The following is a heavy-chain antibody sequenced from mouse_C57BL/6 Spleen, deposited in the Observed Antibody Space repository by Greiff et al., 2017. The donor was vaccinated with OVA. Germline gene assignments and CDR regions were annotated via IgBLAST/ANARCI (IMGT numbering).Heavy chain of an antibody. Sequence: EVQLQQSGPELVKPGASVKIPCKASGYTFTDYNMDWAKQSHGKSLEWIGDINPNNGGTIYNQKFKGKATLTVDKSSSTAYMELRSLTSEDTAVYYCATSYYSNYEGFAYWGQGTLVTVSA. V-gene: IGHV1-18*01. J-gene: IGHJ3*01. CDR2: INPNNGGT. CDR3: ATSYYSNYEGFAY. CDR1: GYTFTDYN. D-gene: IGHD2-5*01.